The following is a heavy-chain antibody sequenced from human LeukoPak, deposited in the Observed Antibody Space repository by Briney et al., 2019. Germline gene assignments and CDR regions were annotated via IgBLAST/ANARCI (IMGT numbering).Heavy chain of an antibody. CDR1: GFTFSSYG. V-gene: IGHV3-30*18. Sequence: GGSLRLSCAASGFTFSSYGMHWVRQAPGKGLEWVAVISYDGSNKYYADSVKGRFTISRDNSKNTLYLQMNSLRAEDTAVYYCAKGSGVATTASDYWGQGTLVTVSS. D-gene: IGHD5-12*01. J-gene: IGHJ4*02. CDR3: AKGSGVATTASDY. CDR2: ISYDGSNK.